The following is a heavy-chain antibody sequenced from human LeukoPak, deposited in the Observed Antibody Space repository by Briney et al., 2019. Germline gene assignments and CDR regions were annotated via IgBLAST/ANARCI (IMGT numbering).Heavy chain of an antibody. CDR3: AKDPFYYGTGGPT. CDR1: GFTVSDYA. J-gene: IGHJ4*02. D-gene: IGHD3-10*01. Sequence: GGSLRLSCAPSGFTVSDYAMSWVRQAPGKGLEWVSSIGHTLGSTYYTEPVKGRFIISRDSSKNTVFLRMNSLRADDTAVYYCAKDPFYYGTGGPTWGQGTLVTVSS. CDR2: IGHTLGST. V-gene: IGHV3-23*01.